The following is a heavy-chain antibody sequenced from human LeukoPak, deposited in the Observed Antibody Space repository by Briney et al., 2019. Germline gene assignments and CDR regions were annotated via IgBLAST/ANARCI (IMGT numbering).Heavy chain of an antibody. CDR1: GLTFSSHW. J-gene: IGHJ5*02. D-gene: IGHD5-12*01. CDR3: APQQTYSPYNWFDP. CDR2: ITNDGSST. Sequence: GGSLRLSCAASGLTFSSHWMHWVRHAPGKGLVWVSRITNDGSSTTYADSVKGRFTISRDNAKNMLYLQMNSLRAEDTAVYYCAPQQTYSPYNWFDPWGQGTLVTVSS. V-gene: IGHV3-74*01.